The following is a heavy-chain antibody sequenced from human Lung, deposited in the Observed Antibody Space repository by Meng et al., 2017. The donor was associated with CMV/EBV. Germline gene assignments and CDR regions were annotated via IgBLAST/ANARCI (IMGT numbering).Heavy chain of an antibody. Sequence: SXAASGFTFSSYAMNWVRQAPGKGLEWGSSISSSSTFKHYADSMKGRFTISRDNTKNSLYLQMSGLRAEDTALYYCARVLLGTRDNFDSWGQGTLVTVSS. CDR3: ARVLLGTRDNFDS. D-gene: IGHD7-27*01. J-gene: IGHJ4*02. CDR2: ISSSSTFK. V-gene: IGHV3-21*01. CDR1: GFTFSSYA.